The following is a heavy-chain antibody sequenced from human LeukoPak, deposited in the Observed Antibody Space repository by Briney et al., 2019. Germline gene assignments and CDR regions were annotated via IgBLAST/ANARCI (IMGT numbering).Heavy chain of an antibody. D-gene: IGHD2-2*01. CDR3: ARGRSCKGSSTSCYAPTDYFYYMDV. CDR2: INLRGST. V-gene: IGHV4-34*01. CDR1: GGSFSGYY. Sequence: PPETLSHTCAVSGGSFSGYYWSWICHPLRKGLERSGEINLRGSTNYNPSPKRRVTISVDTSKNQFSLRLSSVTAADTAVYYCARGRSCKGSSTSCYAPTDYFYYMDVWGKGTTVTVSS. J-gene: IGHJ6*03.